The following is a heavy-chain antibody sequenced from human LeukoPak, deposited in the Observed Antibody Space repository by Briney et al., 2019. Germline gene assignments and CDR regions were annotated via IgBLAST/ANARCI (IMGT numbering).Heavy chain of an antibody. CDR2: ISPDGSST. CDR3: ERGGSEPFDY. Sequence: PGGSLRLSCVVSGFTFSSYWMHWVRQPPGKGLVWVSRISPDGSSTTYADSVKGRFTISRDNARNTLYLQMNSLRVEDTAVYYCERGGSEPFDYGGPGTLVTVSS. D-gene: IGHD1-26*01. J-gene: IGHJ4*02. CDR1: GFTFSSYW. V-gene: IGHV3-74*01.